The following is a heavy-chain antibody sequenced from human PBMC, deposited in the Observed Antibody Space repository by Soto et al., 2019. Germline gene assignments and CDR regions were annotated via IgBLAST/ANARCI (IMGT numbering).Heavy chain of an antibody. D-gene: IGHD5-12*01. CDR1: GDSVISNAAMY. CDR3: ARTHESGDYHDIPI. J-gene: IGHJ6*02. CDR2: INRNGST. V-gene: IGHV4-61*03. Sequence: PSETLSLTCTVSGDSVISNAAMYSSCFRHPPAKKCEYISKINRNGSTFLNSALHNRVTLSIEPSKNHFSLNLRSVTVGDTARYYCARTHESGDYHDIPIWGPGITVTVSS.